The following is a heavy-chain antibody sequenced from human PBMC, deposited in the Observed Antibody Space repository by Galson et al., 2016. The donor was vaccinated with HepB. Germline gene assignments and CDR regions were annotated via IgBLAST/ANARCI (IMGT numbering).Heavy chain of an antibody. CDR3: ARAFRGPPYGAFDI. CDR1: GFMFTSYS. CDR2: ISSSTTTI. J-gene: IGHJ3*02. D-gene: IGHD3-10*01. V-gene: IGHV3-48*02. Sequence: SLRLSCAASGFMFTSYSMNWVRQAPGKGLEWVSYISSSTTTIYDADSVKGRFTISRDNDKNLLYLQMNSLRDEETAVYYCARAFRGPPYGAFDIWGQGTMVTVSS.